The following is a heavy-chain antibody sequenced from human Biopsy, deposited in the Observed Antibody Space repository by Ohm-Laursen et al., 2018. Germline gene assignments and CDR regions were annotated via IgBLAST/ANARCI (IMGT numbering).Heavy chain of an antibody. CDR2: IYVSGST. Sequence: SDTLPLTCSVSGTSIITYSWSWIRQPAGKGLEWIGRIYVSGSTNYNPSLKSRVTMSLDTSESRFSLELASVTAADTAVYYCARDSPSYAGYPLDSWGPGILVTVS. V-gene: IGHV4-4*07. CDR3: ARDSPSYAGYPLDS. J-gene: IGHJ4*02. CDR1: GTSIITYS. D-gene: IGHD4-17*01.